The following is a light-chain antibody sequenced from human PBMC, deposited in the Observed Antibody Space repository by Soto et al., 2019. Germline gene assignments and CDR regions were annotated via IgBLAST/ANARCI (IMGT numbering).Light chain of an antibody. J-gene: IGKJ5*01. CDR3: QQYDSVFT. V-gene: IGKV1-33*01. CDR2: GAS. CDR1: QGITNY. Sequence: QMTQSPSSLSASVGDRVTITCQASQGITNYLNWYQQKPGKAPKLLIYGASNLETGVPSRFSGSGSGTDFTFTISSLQAEDIATYLCQQYDSVFTFGQGTRLEI.